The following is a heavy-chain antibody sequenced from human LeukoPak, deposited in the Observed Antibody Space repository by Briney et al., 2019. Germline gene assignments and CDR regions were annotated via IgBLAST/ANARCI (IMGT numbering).Heavy chain of an antibody. J-gene: IGHJ6*03. V-gene: IGHV3-48*03. CDR2: ISSSGGTR. Sequence: GGSLRLSCAASGFTFGGYEMNWVRQAPGKGLEWVSYISSSGGTRGYADSVRGRFTIYRDNSKNSLYLQMNSLRAEDTAFYYCTRAAHKKYSSSWNHYYYMDVWGKGTTVTVSS. CDR1: GFTFGGYE. D-gene: IGHD6-13*01. CDR3: TRAAHKKYSSSWNHYYYMDV.